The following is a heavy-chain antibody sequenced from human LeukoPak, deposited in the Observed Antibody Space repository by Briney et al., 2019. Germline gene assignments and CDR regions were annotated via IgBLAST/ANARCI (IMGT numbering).Heavy chain of an antibody. J-gene: IGHJ6*02. Sequence: GGSLRLSRAASGFTFSSYAMNWVRQAPGKGLEWVSGISGNGDTTYYADSVKGRFTISRDNSKNTLYLQMNSLRAEDTAVYYCAKRSRRLTIVRGVPREDVWGQGTTVTVSS. V-gene: IGHV3-23*01. CDR2: ISGNGDTT. CDR1: GFTFSSYA. D-gene: IGHD3-10*01. CDR3: AKRSRRLTIVRGVPREDV.